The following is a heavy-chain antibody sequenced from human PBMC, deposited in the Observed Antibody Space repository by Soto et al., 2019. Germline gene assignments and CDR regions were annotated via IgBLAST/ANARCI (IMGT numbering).Heavy chain of an antibody. Sequence: GGSLRLSCAAAGFTFNNYAMTWVRQAPGKGLEWISTISGSSFNTNSADSVKGRFTISRDNSKNTLYLHMNRVRADDTAVYYCAKLTIFELGSHGTFDIWGQGTLVTVSS. V-gene: IGHV3-23*01. J-gene: IGHJ3*02. CDR2: ISGSSFNT. D-gene: IGHD3-3*01. CDR1: GFTFNNYA. CDR3: AKLTIFELGSHGTFDI.